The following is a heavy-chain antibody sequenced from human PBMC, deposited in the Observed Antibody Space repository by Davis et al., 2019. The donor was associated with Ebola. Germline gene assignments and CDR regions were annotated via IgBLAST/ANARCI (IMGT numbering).Heavy chain of an antibody. D-gene: IGHD3-3*01. CDR3: ARGRGYDFWNGYQGDFDY. CDR1: GFTFSSYA. CDR2: ISSSSSYI. J-gene: IGHJ4*02. V-gene: IGHV3-21*01. Sequence: GESLKISCAASGFTFSSYAMHWVRQAPGKGLEWVSSISSSSSYIYYADSVKGRFTISRDNAKNSLYLQVNSLRGEDTAVYYCARGRGYDFWNGYQGDFDYWGQGTLVTVSS.